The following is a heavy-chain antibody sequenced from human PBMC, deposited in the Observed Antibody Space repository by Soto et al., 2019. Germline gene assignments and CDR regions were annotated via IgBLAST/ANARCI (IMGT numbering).Heavy chain of an antibody. V-gene: IGHV1-69*13. Sequence: GASVKVSCKASGGTFSSYAISWVRQAPGQGLEWMGGIIPIFGTANYAQKFQGRVTITADESTSTAYMELSSLRSEDTAVYYCARNYYDSSGYYGPREYYFDYWGQGTLVTVSS. J-gene: IGHJ4*02. CDR3: ARNYYDSSGYYGPREYYFDY. CDR2: IIPIFGTA. CDR1: GGTFSSYA. D-gene: IGHD3-22*01.